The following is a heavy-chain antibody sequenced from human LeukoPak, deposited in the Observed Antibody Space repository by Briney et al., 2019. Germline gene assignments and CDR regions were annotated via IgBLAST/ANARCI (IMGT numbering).Heavy chain of an antibody. D-gene: IGHD3-10*01. J-gene: IGHJ4*02. CDR3: ARGPHYGSY. V-gene: IGHV4-34*01. CDR1: GGPISNGGYC. CDR2: INHSGST. Sequence: SETLSLTCSVSGGPISNGGYCWSWIRQPPGKGLEWIGEINHSGSTNYNPSLKSRSTISVDTSKNQFSPKLSSVTAADTAVYYCARGPHYGSYWGQGTLVTVSS.